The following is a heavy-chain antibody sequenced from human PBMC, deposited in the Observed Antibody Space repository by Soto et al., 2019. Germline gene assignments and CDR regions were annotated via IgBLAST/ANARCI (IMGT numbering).Heavy chain of an antibody. CDR3: AKSPNFYCSSPNCYKYYFDH. D-gene: IGHD2-2*02. CDR1: GFTFNTYG. V-gene: IGHV3-30*18. Sequence: GSLRLSCAASGFTFNTYGMHRVRQAPGKGLEWVAVISYDGSEKYYVDSVKGRFTISKDDSKNTLYLQMNSLRPEDTAVYYCAKSPNFYCSSPNCYKYYFDHWGQGTRVTVSS. CDR2: ISYDGSEK. J-gene: IGHJ4*02.